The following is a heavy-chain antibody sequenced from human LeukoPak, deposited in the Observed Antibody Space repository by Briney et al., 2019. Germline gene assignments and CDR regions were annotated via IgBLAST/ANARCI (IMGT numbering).Heavy chain of an antibody. CDR2: ITPSSNYI. D-gene: IGHD6-19*01. CDR1: GFTFNSYS. CDR3: AKGSSAAGTDLFDD. Sequence: GGSLRLSCVASGFTFNSYSMNWVRQAPGRDLEWVSSITPSSNYIYYADSVKGRFTISRDNARNSLYLQMNSLRAEDTAVYYCAKGSSAAGTDLFDDWGQGTLVTVSS. J-gene: IGHJ4*02. V-gene: IGHV3-21*04.